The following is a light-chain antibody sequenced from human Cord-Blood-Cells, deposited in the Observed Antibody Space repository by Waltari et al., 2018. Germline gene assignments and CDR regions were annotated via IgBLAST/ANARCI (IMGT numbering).Light chain of an antibody. V-gene: IGLV3-27*01. CDR2: KDS. Sequence: SYELTQPSSVSVSPGQTARITCSGDVLATKYARWFQQKPGQAPVLVLYKDSERPSGSPERFSGSRSGTTVTLTMSGAQVEDEADYYCYSAADNNLRVFGGGTKLTVL. J-gene: IGLJ3*02. CDR1: VLATKY. CDR3: YSAADNNLRV.